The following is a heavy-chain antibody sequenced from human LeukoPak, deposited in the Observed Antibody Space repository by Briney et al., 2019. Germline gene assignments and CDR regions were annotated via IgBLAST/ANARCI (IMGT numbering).Heavy chain of an antibody. CDR2: IYTSGST. V-gene: IGHV4-4*07. CDR1: GGSISSYY. Sequence: PSETLSLTCTVSGGSISSYYWSWIRQPAGKGLEWIGRIYTSGSTNYNPSLKSRVTMSVDTSKNQFSLKLRSVTAADTAVYYCASARAIYGSGTYYYHSYMDVWGKGTTVTISS. CDR3: ASARAIYGSGTYYYHSYMDV. J-gene: IGHJ6*03. D-gene: IGHD3-10*01.